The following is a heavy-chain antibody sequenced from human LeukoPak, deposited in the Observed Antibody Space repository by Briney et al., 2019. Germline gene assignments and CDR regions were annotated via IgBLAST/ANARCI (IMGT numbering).Heavy chain of an antibody. CDR1: GYTFTNYG. CDR3: ASGGRLYDSSGYYSDY. Sequence: ASVKVSCKASGYTFTNYGISWVRQAPGQGLEWMGGIIPIFGTANYAQKFQGRVTITADKSTSTAYMELSSLRSEDTAVYYCASGGRLYDSSGYYSDYWGQGTLVTVSS. CDR2: IIPIFGTA. J-gene: IGHJ4*02. D-gene: IGHD3-22*01. V-gene: IGHV1-69*06.